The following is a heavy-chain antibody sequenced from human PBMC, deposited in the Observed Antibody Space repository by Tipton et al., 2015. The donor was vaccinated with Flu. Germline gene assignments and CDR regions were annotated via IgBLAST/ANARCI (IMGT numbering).Heavy chain of an antibody. J-gene: IGHJ4*02. CDR2: IYSSGTT. CDR3: ARKYCSGGSCYHFDY. V-gene: IGHV4-31*03. Sequence: TLSLTCTVSGDSISSGGHYWSWIRQHPGKGLEWIGYIYSSGTTHYNPSLKSRVTISLDTPKNHFSLKLSSVTAADTAVYYCARKYCSGGSCYHFDYWGQGTPVTVSS. CDR1: GDSISSGGHY. D-gene: IGHD2-15*01.